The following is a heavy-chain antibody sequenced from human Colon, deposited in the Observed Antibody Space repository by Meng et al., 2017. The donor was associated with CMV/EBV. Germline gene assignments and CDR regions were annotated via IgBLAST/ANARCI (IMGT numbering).Heavy chain of an antibody. CDR2: ISSSSSYI. D-gene: IGHD2-2*01. J-gene: IGHJ3*02. CDR1: GFTFSSYS. Sequence: LTCAASGFTFSSYSMNWVRQAPGKGLEWVSSISSSSSYIYYADSVKGRFTISRDNAKNSLYLQMNSLRAEDTAVYYCARDLWDQLDSFDIWGQGTMVTVSS. CDR3: ARDLWDQLDSFDI. V-gene: IGHV3-21*01.